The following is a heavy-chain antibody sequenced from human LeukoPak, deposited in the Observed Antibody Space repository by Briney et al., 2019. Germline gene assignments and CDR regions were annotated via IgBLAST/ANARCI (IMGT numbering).Heavy chain of an antibody. Sequence: PGGSLRLSCAASGFTFSSYAMSWVRQAPGKGLEWVSAISGSGGSTYYADSVKGRFTISRDNSKNTLYLQMNSPRAENTAVYSCGKKDTVIPYYYYYYMDVWGKGTTVTVSS. CDR1: GFTFSSYA. CDR2: ISGSGGST. D-gene: IGHD4-17*01. J-gene: IGHJ6*03. CDR3: GKKDTVIPYYYYYYMDV. V-gene: IGHV3-23*01.